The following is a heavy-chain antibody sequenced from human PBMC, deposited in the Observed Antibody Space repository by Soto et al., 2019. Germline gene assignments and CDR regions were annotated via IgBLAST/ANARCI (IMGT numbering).Heavy chain of an antibody. Sequence: GSLRLSCAASGFTFSDSYMSWIRQAPGKGLEWVSYISSSDSIIYYSDSVKGRFIISRDNAKNSLYLQMNSLRAEDTAVYYCARDLGYYHSSGYFDYWGQGTLVTVSS. D-gene: IGHD3-22*01. V-gene: IGHV3-11*01. CDR2: ISSSDSII. J-gene: IGHJ4*02. CDR3: ARDLGYYHSSGYFDY. CDR1: GFTFSDSY.